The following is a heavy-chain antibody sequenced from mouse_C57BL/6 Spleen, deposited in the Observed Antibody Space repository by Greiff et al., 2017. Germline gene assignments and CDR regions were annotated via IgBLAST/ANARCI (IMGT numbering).Heavy chain of an antibody. Sequence: VQLQQPGAELVMPGASVKLSCKASGYTFTSYWMHWVKQRPGQGLEWIGEIDPSDSYTNYNQKFKGKTTMTVDKSSSTAYMQLSSLTSEDSAVYCCARAWYGSYGDFDVWGTGTTVTVSS. J-gene: IGHJ1*03. V-gene: IGHV1-69*01. D-gene: IGHD2-10*02. CDR2: IDPSDSYT. CDR3: ARAWYGSYGDFDV. CDR1: GYTFTSYW.